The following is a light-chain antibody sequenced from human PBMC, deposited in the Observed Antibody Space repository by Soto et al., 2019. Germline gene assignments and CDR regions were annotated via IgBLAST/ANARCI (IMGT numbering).Light chain of an antibody. Sequence: QSVLTQPPSASGSPGQSVTISCTGTSSDVGGYNYVSWYQHHPGKAPKLMIYEVSKRPSGVPDRFSGSKSGNTASLTVSGLQAEDEADYYCSSSAGSNNLGVFGGGTKLTVL. V-gene: IGLV2-8*01. CDR2: EVS. CDR3: SSSAGSNNLGV. J-gene: IGLJ2*01. CDR1: SSDVGGYNY.